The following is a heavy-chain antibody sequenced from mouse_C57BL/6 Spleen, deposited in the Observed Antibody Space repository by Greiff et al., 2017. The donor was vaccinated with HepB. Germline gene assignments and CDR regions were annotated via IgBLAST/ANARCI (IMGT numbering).Heavy chain of an antibody. J-gene: IGHJ1*03. CDR3: ARWGWLLRYFDV. CDR1: GYAFSSSW. Sequence: VKLMESGPELVKPGASVKISCKASGYAFSSSWMNWVKQRPGKGLEWIGRIYPGDGDTNYNGKFKGKATLTADKSSSTAYMQLSSLTSEDSAVYFCARWGWLLRYFDVWGTGTTVTVSS. CDR2: IYPGDGDT. V-gene: IGHV1-82*01. D-gene: IGHD2-3*01.